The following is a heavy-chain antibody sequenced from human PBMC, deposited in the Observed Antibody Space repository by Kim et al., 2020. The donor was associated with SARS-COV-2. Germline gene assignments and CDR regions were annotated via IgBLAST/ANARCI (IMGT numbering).Heavy chain of an antibody. J-gene: IGHJ4*02. D-gene: IGHD3-9*01. CDR2: ISGSGGST. V-gene: IGHV3-23*01. CDR3: AKEYTEVLRYFDWLFPVDY. Sequence: GGSLRLSCAASGFTFSSYAMSWVRQAPGKGLEWVSAISGSGGSTYYADSVKGRFTISRDNSKNTLYLQMNSLRAEDTAVYYCAKEYTEVLRYFDWLFPVDYWGQGTLVTVS. CDR1: GFTFSSYA.